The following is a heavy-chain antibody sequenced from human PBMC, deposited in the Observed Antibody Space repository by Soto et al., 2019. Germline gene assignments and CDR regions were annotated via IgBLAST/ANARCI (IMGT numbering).Heavy chain of an antibody. J-gene: IGHJ4*02. CDR1: GFAFSVRW. V-gene: IGHV3-74*01. Sequence: EVQLVESGGGLVQPGESLRLSCAASGFAFSVRWMHWVRQAPGKGLEFVSRTNSDGSETQYADSVKGRFTISRDNAKNTLYLQMNSLRVEDTAVYYCARENWYNDYWGQGTLVTVSS. CDR2: TNSDGSET. CDR3: ARENWYNDY. D-gene: IGHD1-1*01.